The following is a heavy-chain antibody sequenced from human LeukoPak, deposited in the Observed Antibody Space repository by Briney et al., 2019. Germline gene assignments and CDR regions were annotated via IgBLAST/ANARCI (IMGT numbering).Heavy chain of an antibody. CDR2: IYPGDSDT. CDR1: GYSFTSYW. CDR3: ARPAYLGYCSSTSCHDAFDI. J-gene: IGHJ3*02. Sequence: KRGESLKISCKGSGYSFTSYWIGWVRQMPGKGLEWMGIIYPGDSDTRYSPSFQCQVTISADKSISTAYLQWSSLKASDTAMYYCARPAYLGYCSSTSCHDAFDIWGQGTMVTVSS. V-gene: IGHV5-51*01. D-gene: IGHD2-2*01.